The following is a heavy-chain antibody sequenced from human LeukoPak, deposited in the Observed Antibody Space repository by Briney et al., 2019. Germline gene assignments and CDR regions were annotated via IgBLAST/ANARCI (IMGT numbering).Heavy chain of an antibody. D-gene: IGHD4-11*01. CDR2: INPSGGST. CDR3: VRSRKDYSSDPRFDP. J-gene: IGHJ5*02. CDR1: GYTFTSYY. Sequence: ASVKVSCKASGYTFTSYYMHWVRQAPGQGLEWMGIINPSGGSTSLAHKFQGRVTMTRDMSTSTVYMALSSLKSAYTAVYYRVRSRKDYSSDPRFDPWGEGTLVTVSS. V-gene: IGHV1-46*01.